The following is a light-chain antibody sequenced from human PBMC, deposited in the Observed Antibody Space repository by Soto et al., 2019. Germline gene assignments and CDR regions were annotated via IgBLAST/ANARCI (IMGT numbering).Light chain of an antibody. CDR2: EVT. CDR1: SSDVGIYNY. CDR3: SSYTASGTRV. Sequence: QSVLTQPASVSGSPGQSIAISCTGSSSDVGIYNYVSWYQQHPGKAPKLIIYEVTNRPSGVSNRFSGSKSGNTASLTISGLQAEDEADYYCSSYTASGTRVFGTGTKLTVL. J-gene: IGLJ1*01. V-gene: IGLV2-14*01.